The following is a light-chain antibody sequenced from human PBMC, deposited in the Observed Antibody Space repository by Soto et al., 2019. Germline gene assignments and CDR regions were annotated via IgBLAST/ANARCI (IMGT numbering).Light chain of an antibody. Sequence: EIVLTQSPGTRSLAPGERATLSCRASQRGSTSSLAWYQQKPGQAPRLLIYGASTRAAGVPARFSGSGSGTDFTLTINSLQSEDFAIYYCQHYANWPLTFGGGTKVDIK. J-gene: IGKJ4*01. CDR3: QHYANWPLT. V-gene: IGKV3-15*01. CDR1: QRGSTS. CDR2: GAS.